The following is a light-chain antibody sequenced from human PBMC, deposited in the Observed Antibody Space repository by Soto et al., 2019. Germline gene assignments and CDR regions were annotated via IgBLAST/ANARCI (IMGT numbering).Light chain of an antibody. J-gene: IGKJ1*01. Sequence: EIVLMQSPGTLSLSPGESATLSCRASRTVSSNYLAWYQQKPGQAPRLLIYGASSRATGIPDKFSGSGSGTDFTLTISRLEPEDFAVYYCQEYCSSPTFGQGTKVDIK. CDR3: QEYCSSPT. CDR1: RTVSSNY. V-gene: IGKV3-20*01. CDR2: GAS.